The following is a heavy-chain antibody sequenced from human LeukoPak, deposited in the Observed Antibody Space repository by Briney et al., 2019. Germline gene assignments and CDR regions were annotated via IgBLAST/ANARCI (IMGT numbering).Heavy chain of an antibody. CDR1: GVSFIAYY. CDR2: INHNGST. J-gene: IGHJ5*02. D-gene: IGHD3-10*01. CDR3: ATYSGESNWFDP. Sequence: SETLSLTCAVYGVSFIAYYWSWIRQPSDKGLEWIGQINHNGSTNYNPSLKSRVTISVDTSKNQFSLELSSDTAADTAVYYCATYSGESNWFDPWGQGTLVTVSS. V-gene: IGHV4-34*01.